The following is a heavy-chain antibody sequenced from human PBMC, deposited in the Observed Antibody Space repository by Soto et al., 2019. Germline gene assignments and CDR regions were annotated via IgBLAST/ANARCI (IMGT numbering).Heavy chain of an antibody. J-gene: IGHJ3*02. V-gene: IGHV1-69*02. D-gene: IGHD3-22*01. CDR1: GGTFSSYT. CDR3: AGYDSSGYYYDAFDI. CDR2: IIPILGIA. Sequence: QVQLVQSGAEVKKPGSSVKVSCKASGGTFSSYTISWVRQAPGQGLEWMGRIIPILGIANYAQKFQGRVTITADKSTSTAYRELSSLRSEDTAVYYCAGYDSSGYYYDAFDIWGQGTMVTVSS.